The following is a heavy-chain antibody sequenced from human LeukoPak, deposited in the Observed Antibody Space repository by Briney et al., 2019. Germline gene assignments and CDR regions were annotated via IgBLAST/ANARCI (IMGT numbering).Heavy chain of an antibody. Sequence: GGSLRLSCAASGFTFSSYAMHWVRQAPGKGLEWVAVISYDGSNKYYADSVKGRFTISRDNSKNTLYLQMNSLRAEDTAVYYCARDIDGRRVQEGWAYFDYWGQGTLVTVSS. D-gene: IGHD1-1*01. CDR2: ISYDGSNK. J-gene: IGHJ4*02. CDR3: ARDIDGRRVQEGWAYFDY. CDR1: GFTFSSYA. V-gene: IGHV3-30-3*01.